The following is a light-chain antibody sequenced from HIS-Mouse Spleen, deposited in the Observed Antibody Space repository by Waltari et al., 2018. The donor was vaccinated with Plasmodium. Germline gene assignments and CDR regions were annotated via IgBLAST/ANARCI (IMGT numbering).Light chain of an antibody. Sequence: EIVMTQSPATLSVSPGERANLSCRARQSVRSHLAWYQKKPGQAPRLPIYGASTRATGIPARFSGSGSGTEFTLTISSLQSEDFAVYYCQQYNNWSFTFGPGTKVDIK. CDR1: QSVRSH. CDR2: GAS. V-gene: IGKV3-15*01. CDR3: QQYNNWSFT. J-gene: IGKJ3*01.